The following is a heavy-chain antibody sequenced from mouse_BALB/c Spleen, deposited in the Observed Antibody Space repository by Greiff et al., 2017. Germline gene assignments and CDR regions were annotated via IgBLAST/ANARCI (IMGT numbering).Heavy chain of an antibody. Sequence: EVQLQQSGPGLVKPSQSLSLTCTVTGYSITSDYAWNWIRQFPGNKLEWMGYISYSGSTSYNPSLKSRISITRDTSKNQFFLQLNSVTTEDTATYYCARSYYYYGWYFDVWGAGTTVTVSS. J-gene: IGHJ1*01. V-gene: IGHV3-2*02. CDR2: ISYSGST. CDR3: ARSYYYYGWYFDV. CDR1: GYSITSDYA. D-gene: IGHD1-1*01.